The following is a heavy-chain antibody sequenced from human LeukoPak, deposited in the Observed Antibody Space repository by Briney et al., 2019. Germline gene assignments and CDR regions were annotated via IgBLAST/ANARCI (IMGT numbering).Heavy chain of an antibody. CDR3: ARLGDSTSRLYYFDY. D-gene: IGHD6-6*01. V-gene: IGHV4-59*08. Sequence: SETLSLTCTVSGGSISSYYWSWIRQPPGKGLEWIGYISYSGSTYYNPSLKSRVTISVDTSKSQFSLKLSSVTAADAAVYYCARLGDSTSRLYYFDYWGQGTLVTVSS. J-gene: IGHJ4*02. CDR2: ISYSGST. CDR1: GGSISSYY.